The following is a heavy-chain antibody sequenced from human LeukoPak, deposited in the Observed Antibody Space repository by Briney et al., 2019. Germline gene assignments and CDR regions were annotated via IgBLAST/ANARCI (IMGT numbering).Heavy chain of an antibody. CDR1: GFTFSSYA. D-gene: IGHD3-10*01. Sequence: PGRSLRLSCAASGFTFSSYAMHWVRQAPGKGLEWVAVISYDGSNKDYADSVKGRFTISRDNSKNTLYLQMNSLRADDTAVYYCARDGRGYSFDDWGQGTLVTVSS. CDR3: ARDGRGYSFDD. CDR2: ISYDGSNK. V-gene: IGHV3-30*14. J-gene: IGHJ4*02.